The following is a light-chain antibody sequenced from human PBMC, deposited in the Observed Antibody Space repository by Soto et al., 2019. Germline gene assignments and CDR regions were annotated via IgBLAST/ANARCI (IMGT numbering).Light chain of an antibody. J-gene: IGKJ1*01. CDR3: QQYDTSPT. CDR2: DAS. CDR1: HSLSSKS. Sequence: DIVLTQSPGTLSLSPGERATLSCTASHSLSSKSLVWYQQKSGQTPRVLIYDASSRATGIPGRFSGSGSGTDFTLTISRLEPEDSAVYFCQQYDTSPTFGQGTKVEIK. V-gene: IGKV3-20*01.